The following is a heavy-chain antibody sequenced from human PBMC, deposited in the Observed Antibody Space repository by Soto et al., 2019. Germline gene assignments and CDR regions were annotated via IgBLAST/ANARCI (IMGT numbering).Heavy chain of an antibody. V-gene: IGHV3-21*01. D-gene: IGHD3-16*02. Sequence: SGGSLRLSCAASGFTFSSYSMNWVRQAPGKGLEWVSSISGSGYIYYADSVRGRFTISRDNAKNSLYLQMNSLRAEDTAVYYCARAEEYDSVWRSYRADWFDPWGDGTLVTVSS. CDR3: ARAEEYDSVWRSYRADWFDP. J-gene: IGHJ5*02. CDR2: ISGSGYI. CDR1: GFTFSSYS.